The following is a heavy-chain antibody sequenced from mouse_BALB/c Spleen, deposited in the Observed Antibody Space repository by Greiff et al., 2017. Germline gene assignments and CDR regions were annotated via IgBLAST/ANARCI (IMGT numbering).Heavy chain of an antibody. CDR2: INPGSGGT. D-gene: IGHD1-1*01. J-gene: IGHJ1*01. CDR3: ARDYYGSSYWYFDV. V-gene: IGHV1-54*01. CDR1: GYAFTNYL. Sequence: VKLQESGAELVRPGTSVKVSCKASGYAFTNYLIEWVKQRPGQGLEWIGVINPGSGGTNYNEKFKGKATLTADKSSSTAYMQLSSLTSDDSAVYFCARDYYGSSYWYFDVWGAGTTVTVSS.